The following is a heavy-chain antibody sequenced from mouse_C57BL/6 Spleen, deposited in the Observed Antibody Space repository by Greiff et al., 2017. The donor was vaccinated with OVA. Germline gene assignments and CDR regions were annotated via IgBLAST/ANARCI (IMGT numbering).Heavy chain of an antibody. CDR1: GYTFTSYW. Sequence: QVQLQQPGAELVMPGASVKLSCKASGYTFTSYWMHWVKQRPGQGLEWIGEIDPSDSYTNYNQKFKGKSTLTVDKSSSTAYRQLSSLTSEDSAVYYCARGGDYYGSRRYFDVWGTGTTVTVSS. CDR2: IDPSDSYT. D-gene: IGHD1-1*01. V-gene: IGHV1-69*01. J-gene: IGHJ1*03. CDR3: ARGGDYYGSRRYFDV.